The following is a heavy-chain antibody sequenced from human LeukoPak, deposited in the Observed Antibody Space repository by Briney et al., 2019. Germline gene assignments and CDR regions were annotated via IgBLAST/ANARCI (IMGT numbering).Heavy chain of an antibody. D-gene: IGHD3-22*01. Sequence: PGGSLRLSCAASGFAFSGSAMHTVRQASGKGLEWVGRFRSKANIYATAYAALVKGRFTISRDDSKNTEYLLMNSVKTEDTAVYYCTVPSGYWGQGTLVTVSS. J-gene: IGHJ4*02. CDR1: GFAFSGSA. V-gene: IGHV3-73*01. CDR3: TVPSGY. CDR2: FRSKANIYAT.